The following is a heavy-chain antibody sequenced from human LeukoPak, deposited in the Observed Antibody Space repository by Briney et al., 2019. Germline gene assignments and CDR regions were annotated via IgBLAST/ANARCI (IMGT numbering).Heavy chain of an antibody. V-gene: IGHV4-61*01. D-gene: IGHD6-6*01. J-gene: IGHJ4*02. Sequence: SETLSLTCTVSGGSVSSGSYYWSWIRQPPGKGLEWIGYIYYSGSTNYNPSLKSRVTISVDTSKNQFSLKLSSVTAAGTAVYYCAREVGSSSGFDYWGQGTLVTVSS. CDR2: IYYSGST. CDR1: GGSVSSGSYY. CDR3: AREVGSSSGFDY.